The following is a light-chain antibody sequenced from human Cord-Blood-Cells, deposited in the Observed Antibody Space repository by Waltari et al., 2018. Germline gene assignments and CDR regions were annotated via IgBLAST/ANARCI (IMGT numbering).Light chain of an antibody. CDR1: QSISSW. J-gene: IGKJ3*01. CDR2: KAS. V-gene: IGKV1-5*03. CDR3: QQYNSYPFT. Sequence: DIQMTQSPSTLSASVGDRVHITCRASQSISSWLAWYQQKPGKAPKLLIYKASSLESGVPSRFSGSGSGTEFTLTISSLQPDDFATYYCQQYNSYPFTFGPGTKVDIK.